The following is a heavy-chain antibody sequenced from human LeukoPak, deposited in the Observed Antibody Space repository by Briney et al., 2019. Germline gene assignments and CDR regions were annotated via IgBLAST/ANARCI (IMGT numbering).Heavy chain of an antibody. CDR1: GGSISSGGYY. CDR2: IYHSGST. D-gene: IGHD2-15*01. V-gene: IGHV4-30-2*01. J-gene: IGHJ6*02. CDR3: ARVGGGSDPYYAMDV. Sequence: SETLSLTCTVSGGSISSGGYYWSWIRQPPGKGLEWIGYIYHSGSTYYNPSLQSRVTISVDTSKNQFSLKLNSVNPEDTAVYYCARVGGGSDPYYAMDVWGQGTTVTVSS.